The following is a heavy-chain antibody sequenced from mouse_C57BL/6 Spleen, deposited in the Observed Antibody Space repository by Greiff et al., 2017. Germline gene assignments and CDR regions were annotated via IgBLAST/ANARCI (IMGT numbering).Heavy chain of an antibody. D-gene: IGHD1-1*01. CDR3: ARGIYYYGPGYAMDY. V-gene: IGHV1-59*01. CDR1: GYTFTSYW. J-gene: IGHJ4*01. CDR2: IDPSDSYT. Sequence: VQLQQPGAELVRPGTSVKLSCKASGYTFTSYWMHWVKQRPGQGLEWIGVIDPSDSYTNYNQKFKGKATLTVDTSSSTAYMQLSSLTSEDSAVYYCARGIYYYGPGYAMDYWGQGTSVTVSS.